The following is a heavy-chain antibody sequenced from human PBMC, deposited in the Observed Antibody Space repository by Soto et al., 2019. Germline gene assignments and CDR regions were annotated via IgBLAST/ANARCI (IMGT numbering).Heavy chain of an antibody. Sequence: GGSLGLSCSASGFTFSRFVMSWVRQAPGKGLEWVSAISGSGGSTYYADPVKGRFTISRDNSKSTLYLQMNSLRAEDTAVYYCAKDSLRWPSDAFDIWGQGTMVTVSS. CDR1: GFTFSRFV. CDR2: ISGSGGST. V-gene: IGHV3-23*01. D-gene: IGHD4-17*01. J-gene: IGHJ3*02. CDR3: AKDSLRWPSDAFDI.